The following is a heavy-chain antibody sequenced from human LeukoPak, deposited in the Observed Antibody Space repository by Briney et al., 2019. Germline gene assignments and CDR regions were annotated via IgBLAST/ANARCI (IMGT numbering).Heavy chain of an antibody. CDR2: IYTSGST. CDR1: GGSISSYY. V-gene: IGHV4-4*07. Sequence: NPSETLSLTCTVSGGSISSYYWSWIRQPAGKGLEWIGRIYTSGSTNYNPSLKSRVTMSVDTSKNQFSLKLSSVTAADTAVYYCASGSGRYGDYGFDYWGQGTLVTVSS. D-gene: IGHD4-17*01. CDR3: ASGSGRYGDYGFDY. J-gene: IGHJ4*02.